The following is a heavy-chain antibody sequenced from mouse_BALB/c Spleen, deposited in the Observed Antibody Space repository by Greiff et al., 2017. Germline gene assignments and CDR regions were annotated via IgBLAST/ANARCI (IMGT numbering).Heavy chain of an antibody. J-gene: IGHJ3*01. CDR3: ARGDMITAWFAY. V-gene: IGHV5-15*02. Sequence: EVQLQQSGGGLVQPGGSRKLSCAASGFTFSDYGMAWVRQAPGKGPEWVAFISNLAYSIYYADTVTGRFTISRENAKNTLYLEMSSLRSEDTAMYYCARGDMITAWFAYWGQGTLVTVSA. CDR1: GFTFSDYG. D-gene: IGHD2-4*01. CDR2: ISNLAYSI.